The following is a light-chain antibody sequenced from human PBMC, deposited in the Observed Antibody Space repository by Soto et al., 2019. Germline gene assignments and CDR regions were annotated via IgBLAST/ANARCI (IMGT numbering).Light chain of an antibody. CDR3: SSYAGSNNFV. CDR2: EVN. J-gene: IGLJ1*01. V-gene: IGLV2-8*01. CDR1: SSDIGAYDY. Sequence: QSALTQPASLSGSPGQSITISCTGTSSDIGAYDYVSWFQQHPGKAPKLMISEVNNRPSGVPDRFSGSKSSNTASLTVSGLQAEDEADYYCSSYAGSNNFVFGTGTKVTVL.